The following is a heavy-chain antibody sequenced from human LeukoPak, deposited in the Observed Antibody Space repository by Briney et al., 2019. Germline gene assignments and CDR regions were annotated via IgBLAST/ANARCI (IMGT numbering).Heavy chain of an antibody. CDR1: GGSISTYY. Sequence: SETLSLTCTVSGGSISTYYWSWIRQPPGKGLEWIGYIYYTGTTNQIPSLKSRVTVSVDTSKNQFSLRLTSVTAADTAVYYCARHPSRWGPVGYFDLWGRGTLVTVSS. D-gene: IGHD7-27*01. J-gene: IGHJ2*01. V-gene: IGHV4-59*08. CDR3: ARHPSRWGPVGYFDL. CDR2: IYYTGTT.